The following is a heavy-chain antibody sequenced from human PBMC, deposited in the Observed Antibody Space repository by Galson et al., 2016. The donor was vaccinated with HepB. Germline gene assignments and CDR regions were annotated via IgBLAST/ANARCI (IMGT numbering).Heavy chain of an antibody. J-gene: IGHJ4*02. V-gene: IGHV3-21*01. CDR3: ARDRAKGYGDMPL. Sequence: SLRLSCAASGFVFSDYSMHWVRQAPGKGLEWVSSISITSSYIYYGDSVKGRFTISRDNAKNSLYLQMSGLSAEDTAVYYCARDRAKGYGDMPLWGQGTLVTVSS. CDR1: GFVFSDYS. CDR2: ISITSSYI. D-gene: IGHD4/OR15-4a*01.